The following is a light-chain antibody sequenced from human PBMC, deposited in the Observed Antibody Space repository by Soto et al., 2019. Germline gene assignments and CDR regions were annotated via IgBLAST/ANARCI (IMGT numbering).Light chain of an antibody. Sequence: QSVLTQPASVSGSPGQSITISCTGSTSDVGTYNYVSWYQQHPGKAPKLMIYEVSNRPSGVSNRFSGSQSGNTASLTISGLQAEDEADYYCSSYTGSNRWVFGGGTKLTVL. J-gene: IGLJ3*02. CDR3: SSYTGSNRWV. CDR2: EVS. V-gene: IGLV2-14*01. CDR1: TSDVGTYNY.